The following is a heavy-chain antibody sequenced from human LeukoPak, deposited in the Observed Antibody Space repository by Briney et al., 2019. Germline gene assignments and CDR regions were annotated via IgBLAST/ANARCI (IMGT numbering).Heavy chain of an antibody. CDR2: IKERGDIT. V-gene: IGHV3-23*01. D-gene: IGHD2-15*01. CDR1: GFTFSSYS. Sequence: PGASLRLSCAPSGFTFSSYSMCWVRQSTGKGPEWVSGIKERGDITYYADSVKGRFTISRDNSKNTLYLQMNSLRAEDTAKYYCAKYCSGATCSGYWGQGTLVTVSS. J-gene: IGHJ4*02. CDR3: AKYCSGATCSGY.